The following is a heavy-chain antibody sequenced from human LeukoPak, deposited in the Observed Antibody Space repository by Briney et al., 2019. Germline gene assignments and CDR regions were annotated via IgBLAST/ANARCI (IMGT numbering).Heavy chain of an antibody. CDR2: IYYSGNT. D-gene: IGHD1-14*01. Sequence: SETLSLTCTVSGGSISSYYWSWIRQPPGRGLEWIGYIYYSGNTNYNPSLKSRVTLSTDTSKNQFSLKLTSVTAADTAVYYGASGHRGAGMTKTTPFDYWGQGTLVTVSS. J-gene: IGHJ4*02. V-gene: IGHV4-59*01. CDR1: GGSISSYY. CDR3: ASGHRGAGMTKTTPFDY.